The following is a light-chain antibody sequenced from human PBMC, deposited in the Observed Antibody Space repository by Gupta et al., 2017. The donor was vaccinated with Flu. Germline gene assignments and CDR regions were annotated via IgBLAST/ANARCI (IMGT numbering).Light chain of an antibody. Sequence: SSELTQPPSVSVSPVQTARITCSGDALPKKYTYWYQQHSGQAPFLVIYEDTKRPSGISARFSGSSSGTTASLTITEAQVEDEADYYCFSKDSSGNHRVFGGGTKLTVL. V-gene: IGLV3-10*01. CDR2: EDT. J-gene: IGLJ2*01. CDR1: ALPKKY. CDR3: FSKDSSGNHRV.